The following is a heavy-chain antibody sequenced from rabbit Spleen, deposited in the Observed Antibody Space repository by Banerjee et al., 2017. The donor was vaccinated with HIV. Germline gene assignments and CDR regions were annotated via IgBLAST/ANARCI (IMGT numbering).Heavy chain of an antibody. D-gene: IGHD8-1*01. Sequence: QEQLVESGGGLVQPGGSLKLSCKASGFDFSNYGVSWVRQAPGKGLEWIGYIEPIFANTYYANWVNGRFTISSHNAQNTLYLQLSSLTAADTATYFCARDTGTSFSTYGMDLWGPGTLVTVS. CDR2: IEPIFANT. J-gene: IGHJ6*01. CDR1: GFDFSNYG. V-gene: IGHV1S47*01. CDR3: ARDTGTSFSTYGMDL.